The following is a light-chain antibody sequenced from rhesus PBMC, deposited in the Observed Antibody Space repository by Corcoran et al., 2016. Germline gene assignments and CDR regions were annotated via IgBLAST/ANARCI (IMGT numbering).Light chain of an antibody. CDR2: GAA. J-gene: IGKJ4*01. Sequence: EIVLTQSPATLSLSPGERATLSCRASQSVSSRLAWYQQKPDPAPGLLFDGAATKATGVPDRFSGSGAGTTFTLTISSLQPEDFATYYCQQHNSHPLTFGGGAKVEIE. CDR1: QSVSSR. CDR3: QQHNSHPLT. V-gene: IGKV3-42*03.